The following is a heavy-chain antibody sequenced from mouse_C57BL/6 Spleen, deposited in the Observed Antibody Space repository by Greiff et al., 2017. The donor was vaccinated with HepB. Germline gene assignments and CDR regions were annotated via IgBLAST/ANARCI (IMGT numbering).Heavy chain of an antibody. J-gene: IGHJ1*03. Sequence: EVKLMESEGGLVQPGSSMKLSCTASGFTFSDYYMAWVRQVPEKGLEWVANINYDGSSTYYLDSLKSRFIISRDNAKNILYLQMSSLKSEDTATYYCAREGLLRRGFDVWGTGTTVTVSS. CDR2: INYDGSST. D-gene: IGHD1-2*01. V-gene: IGHV5-16*01. CDR3: AREGLLRRGFDV. CDR1: GFTFSDYY.